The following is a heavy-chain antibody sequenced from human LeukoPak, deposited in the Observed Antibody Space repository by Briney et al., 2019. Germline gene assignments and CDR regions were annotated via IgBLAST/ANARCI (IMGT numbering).Heavy chain of an antibody. V-gene: IGHV3-53*01. D-gene: IGHD2-15*01. CDR3: ARGGRTAQFDY. J-gene: IGHJ4*02. CDR1: GFIFRNYA. CDR2: IYSGGST. Sequence: GASLRLSCAASGFIFRNYAMSWVRQAPGKGLEWVSVIYSGGSTYYADSVKGRFTISRDNSKNTLYLQMNSLRAEDTAVYYCARGGRTAQFDYWGQGTLVTVSS.